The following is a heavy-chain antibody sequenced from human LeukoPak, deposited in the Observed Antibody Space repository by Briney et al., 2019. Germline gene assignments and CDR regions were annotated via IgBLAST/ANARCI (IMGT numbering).Heavy chain of an antibody. CDR1: GGSINGYY. CDR3: ARGISGITIFGVVTPFDP. D-gene: IGHD3-3*01. V-gene: IGHV4-59*12. J-gene: IGHJ5*02. Sequence: SETLSLTCTVSGGSINGYYWSWIRQPPGKGLEWIGYIYYSGSTNYNPSLKSRVTISVDRSKNQFSLKLSSVTAADTAVYYCARGISGITIFGVVTPFDPWGQGTLVTVSS. CDR2: IYYSGST.